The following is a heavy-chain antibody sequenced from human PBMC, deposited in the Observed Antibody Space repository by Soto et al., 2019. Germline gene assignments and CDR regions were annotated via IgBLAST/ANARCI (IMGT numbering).Heavy chain of an antibody. D-gene: IGHD2-8*02. J-gene: IGHJ4*02. Sequence: PSETLSLTCAVSGYPISSSNWWGWIRQPPGKGLEWIGYIYYSGSTYYNPSLKSRVTISVDTSKNQFSLKLTSVTAADTAVYYCARDKITGLFDYWGQGTLVTVSS. CDR2: IYYSGST. CDR3: ARDKITGLFDY. CDR1: GYPISSSNW. V-gene: IGHV4-28*03.